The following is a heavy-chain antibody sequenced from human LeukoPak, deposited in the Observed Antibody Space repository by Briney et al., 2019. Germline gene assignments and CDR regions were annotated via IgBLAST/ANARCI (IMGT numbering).Heavy chain of an antibody. V-gene: IGHV3-66*02. D-gene: IGHD6-6*01. CDR3: XXXXXXXRPFDY. CDR1: GFTVSSNY. J-gene: IGHJ4*02. CDR2: IYSGGST. Sequence: GGSLRLSCAASGFTVSSNYMSWFRQAPGKGLEWVSFIYSGGSTYYSDSVKGRFTISRDNSKNTLYLQINSLRADDTPVYYCXXXXXXXRPFDYWGQGTLVTVSS.